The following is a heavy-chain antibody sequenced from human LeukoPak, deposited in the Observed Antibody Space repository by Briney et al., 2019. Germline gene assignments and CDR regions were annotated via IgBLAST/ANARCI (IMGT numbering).Heavy chain of an antibody. V-gene: IGHV3-9*01. CDR1: GFTFDDYA. D-gene: IGHD3-22*01. CDR3: AKDSSGYYPN. J-gene: IGHJ4*02. CDR2: ISWNSGSI. Sequence: GGSLRLSCAASGFTFDDYAMHWVRQAPGKGLEWVSGISWNSGSIGYADSVKGRFTISRDNAKNSLYLQMNSLRAEDTALYYCAKDSSGYYPNWGQGTLVTVSS.